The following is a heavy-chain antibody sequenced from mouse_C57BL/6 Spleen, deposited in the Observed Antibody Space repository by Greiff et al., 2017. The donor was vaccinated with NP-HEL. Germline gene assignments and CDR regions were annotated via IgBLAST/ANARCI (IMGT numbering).Heavy chain of an antibody. CDR3: VRHGIYYDYDGEFAY. CDR1: GFSFNTYA. CDR2: IRSKSNNYAT. V-gene: IGHV10-1*01. J-gene: IGHJ3*01. Sequence: DVKLVESGGGLVQPKGSLKLSCAASGFSFNTYAMNWVRQAPGKGLEWVARIRSKSNNYATYYADSVKDRFTISRDDSESMLYLQMNNLKTEDTAMYYCVRHGIYYDYDGEFAYWGQGTLVTVSA. D-gene: IGHD2-4*01.